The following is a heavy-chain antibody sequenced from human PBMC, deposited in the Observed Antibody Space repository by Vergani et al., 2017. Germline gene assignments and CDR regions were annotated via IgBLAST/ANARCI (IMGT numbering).Heavy chain of an antibody. V-gene: IGHV3-23*01. CDR1: EFTFSNYA. D-gene: IGHD5/OR15-5a*01. CDR2: ISGSGVSA. J-gene: IGHJ4*02. Sequence: EVQLLESGGGLVQPGGSLRLICAASEFTFSNYAMNWVRQAPGKGLEWVSGISGSGVSAYYTDSVKGRFTISRDNSKNLLFLQMNNLRTEDTAIYYCAKQYSVSVNYLFGYYGEGSLVTASS. CDR3: AKQYSVSVNYLFGY.